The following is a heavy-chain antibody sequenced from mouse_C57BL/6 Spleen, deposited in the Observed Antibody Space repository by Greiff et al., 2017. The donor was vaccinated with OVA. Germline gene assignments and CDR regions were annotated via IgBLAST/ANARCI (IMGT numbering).Heavy chain of an antibody. CDR3: ASYDYDRGYAMDY. CDR2: IYPGSGST. D-gene: IGHD2-4*01. J-gene: IGHJ4*01. Sequence: QVQLQQSGAELVKPGASVKMSCKASGYTFTSYWITWVKQRPGQGLEWIGDIYPGSGSTNYNEKFKSKATLTEDTSSSTAYMQLSSLTSEDSAVYYCASYDYDRGYAMDYWGQGTSVTVSS. V-gene: IGHV1-55*01. CDR1: GYTFTSYW.